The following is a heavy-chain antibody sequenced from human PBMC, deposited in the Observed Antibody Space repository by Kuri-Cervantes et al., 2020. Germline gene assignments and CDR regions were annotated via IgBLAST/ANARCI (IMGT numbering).Heavy chain of an antibody. Sequence: GGSLRLSCAASGFTFSSYAMSWVRQAPGKGLEWVSVIYSGGSTYYADSVKGRFTISRDNSKNTLYLQMNSLRAEDTAVYYCAKDRKDYSNYVAEYFQHWGQGTLVTVSS. J-gene: IGHJ1*01. CDR2: IYSGGST. D-gene: IGHD4-11*01. CDR3: AKDRKDYSNYVAEYFQH. V-gene: IGHV3-23*03. CDR1: GFTFSSYA.